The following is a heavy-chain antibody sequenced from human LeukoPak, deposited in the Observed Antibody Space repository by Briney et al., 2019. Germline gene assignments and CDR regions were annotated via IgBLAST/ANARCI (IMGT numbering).Heavy chain of an antibody. Sequence: GGSLRLSCSASGFTFSSYEMNWFRQAPGKGLEWLSYISSSGSTIYYADSVKGRFTISRENAKYSLYLQMHSLRGEDTAVYYCARLAAAGLDSWGQGILVTVSS. CDR2: ISSSGSTI. D-gene: IGHD6-13*01. J-gene: IGHJ4*02. CDR1: GFTFSSYE. CDR3: ARLAAAGLDS. V-gene: IGHV3-48*03.